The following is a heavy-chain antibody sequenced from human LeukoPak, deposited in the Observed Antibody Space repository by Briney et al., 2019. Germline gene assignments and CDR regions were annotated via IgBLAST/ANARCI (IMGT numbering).Heavy chain of an antibody. CDR2: FDPEDGET. V-gene: IGHV1-24*01. CDR3: ATAATRYGSGTCLDS. J-gene: IGHJ4*02. Sequence: ASVKVSCKASGYTLTELSMHWVRQAPGKGPEWMGGFDPEDGETIYAQKFQGRVTMTEDTSTDTVYMELSSLRSEDTAVYYCATAATRYGSGTCLDSWGQGTLVTVSS. CDR1: GYTLTELS. D-gene: IGHD3-10*01.